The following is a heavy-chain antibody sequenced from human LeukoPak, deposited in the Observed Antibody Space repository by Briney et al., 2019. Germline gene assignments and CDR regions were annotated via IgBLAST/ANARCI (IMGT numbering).Heavy chain of an antibody. V-gene: IGHV3-66*01. Sequence: GGSLRLSCAASGFTVSSNYMSWVRQAPGKGLEWVSVIYSGGSTYYADSVKGRFTISRDNSKNTLYLQMNSLRAEDTAVYYCAGTYYYDSSGYKQDYWGQGTLVTVSA. J-gene: IGHJ4*02. CDR1: GFTVSSNY. CDR3: AGTYYYDSSGYKQDY. CDR2: IYSGGST. D-gene: IGHD3-22*01.